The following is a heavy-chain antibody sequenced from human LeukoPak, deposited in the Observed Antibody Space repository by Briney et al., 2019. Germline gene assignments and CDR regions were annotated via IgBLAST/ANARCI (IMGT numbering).Heavy chain of an antibody. CDR3: ARDPLPSGSWSGAFDI. J-gene: IGHJ3*02. D-gene: IGHD6-13*01. V-gene: IGHV3-64*01. Sequence: GGSLRLSCAASGFTFSNYAMHWVRQAPGKGLEYVSAISSNGGSTYFASSVKDKFTISRDNSKNTLYLQMGSLRPEDMAMYYCARDPLPSGSWSGAFDIWGQGTMVTVSS. CDR2: ISSNGGST. CDR1: GFTFSNYA.